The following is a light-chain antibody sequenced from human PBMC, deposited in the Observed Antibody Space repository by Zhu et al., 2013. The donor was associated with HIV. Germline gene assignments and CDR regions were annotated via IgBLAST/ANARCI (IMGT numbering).Light chain of an antibody. Sequence: QSVLTQPPSVSAAPGQTVTISCSGSSSNIGNNFVSWYQQLPGTAPKLLIYDSDKRPSGIPDRFSGSKSGTSATLGIAGLQTGDEANYYCGTWDTSLATGVFGGGTRLTVL. V-gene: IGLV1-51*01. CDR3: GTWDTSLATGV. CDR1: SSNIGNNF. J-gene: IGLJ3*02. CDR2: DSD.